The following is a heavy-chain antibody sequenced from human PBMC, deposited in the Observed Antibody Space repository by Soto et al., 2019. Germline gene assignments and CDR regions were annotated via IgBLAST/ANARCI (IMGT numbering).Heavy chain of an antibody. CDR3: ASSTQLLSPIDS. Sequence: PSETQPDPSIVSGGYSSSRGYYWGWKSQPTGKGLEWIGSIYYSGSTYYSPSLKSRVTISVDTSKNHFSLKLSSVAAADTAVYYWASSTQLLSPIDSWGMGTLVTAPQ. J-gene: IGHJ4*02. CDR2: IYYSGST. V-gene: IGHV4-39*02. D-gene: IGHD3-22*01. CDR1: GGYSSSRGYY.